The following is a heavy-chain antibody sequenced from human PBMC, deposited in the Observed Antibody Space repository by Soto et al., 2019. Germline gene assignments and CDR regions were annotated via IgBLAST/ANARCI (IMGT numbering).Heavy chain of an antibody. J-gene: IGHJ4*02. V-gene: IGHV3-30*04. D-gene: IGHD6-6*01. CDR1: GFIFKNYA. Sequence: LRLSCADSGFIFKNYALNWVRQAPGKGLEWVASITRDGYNKYYADSVKGRFTISRDNSKNTLSLQMTALGVEDSSVYYCTKSSGGSSSVGMDYWGPGTLVTVSS. CDR2: ITRDGYNK. CDR3: TKSSGGSSSVGMDY.